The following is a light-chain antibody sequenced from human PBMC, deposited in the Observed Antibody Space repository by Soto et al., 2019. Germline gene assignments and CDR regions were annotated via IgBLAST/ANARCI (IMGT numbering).Light chain of an antibody. J-gene: IGKJ1*01. CDR2: ATY. CDR1: QSITSY. V-gene: IGKV1-39*01. Sequence: DIQMLQSPASLSESVADRVTITSRASQSITSYLNWYQQKPVKAPKLLIYATYSLQSGVASRFSGRGSGTDVALTISSLQPEHFATYYCLQSYTTPRTVGEGTEGE. CDR3: LQSYTTPRT.